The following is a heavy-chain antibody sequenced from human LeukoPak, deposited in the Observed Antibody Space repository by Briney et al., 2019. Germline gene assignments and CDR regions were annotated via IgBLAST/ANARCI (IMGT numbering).Heavy chain of an antibody. D-gene: IGHD2-2*03. Sequence: GGSLRLSCAASGFTFSSYEMNWVRQAPGKGLEWVSYISSSGSTIYYADSVKGRFTISRDNAKNSLYLQMNSLRAEDMALYYCAKALWMDKGAFDIWGQGTMVTVSS. CDR2: ISSSGSTI. J-gene: IGHJ3*02. V-gene: IGHV3-48*03. CDR3: AKALWMDKGAFDI. CDR1: GFTFSSYE.